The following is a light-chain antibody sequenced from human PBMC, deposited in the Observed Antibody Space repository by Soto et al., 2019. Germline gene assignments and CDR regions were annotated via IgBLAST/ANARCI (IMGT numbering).Light chain of an antibody. CDR2: EVS. CDR3: SSYTSSTTWV. V-gene: IGLV2-14*01. Sequence: QSALTQPRSVSGSPGQSVTISCTGTSSDVGGYSYVSWYQQHPGKAPKLMIYEVSYRPSGVSDRFSGSRSGNTASLTISGLQAEDESDYYCSSYTSSTTWVFGGGTKLTVL. CDR1: SSDVGGYSY. J-gene: IGLJ3*02.